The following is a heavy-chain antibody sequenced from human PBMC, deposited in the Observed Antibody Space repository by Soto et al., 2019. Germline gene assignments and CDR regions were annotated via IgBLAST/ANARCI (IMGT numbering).Heavy chain of an antibody. CDR1: GYTFTSYA. J-gene: IGHJ5*02. V-gene: IGHV1-3*01. CDR3: ARDVSNCSSTSCYPLDP. CDR2: INAGNGNT. Sequence: ASVKVSCKASGYTFTSYAMHWVRQAPGQRLEWMGWINAGNGNTKYSQKFQGRVTITRDTSASTAYMELSSLRSEDTAVYYCARDVSNCSSTSCYPLDPWGQGTLVTVSS. D-gene: IGHD2-2*01.